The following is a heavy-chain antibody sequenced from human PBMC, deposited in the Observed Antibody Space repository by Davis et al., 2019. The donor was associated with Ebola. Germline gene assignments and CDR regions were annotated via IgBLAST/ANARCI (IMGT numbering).Heavy chain of an antibody. Sequence: LRLSCTVSGGSISTSYWSWIRQPPGKGLEWIGYIYYSGTTNYNPSLKSRVTISVDKSKNQSSLKLSSVTAADTASYYCARVLYYYDSSGYYGYWGQGTLVTVSS. J-gene: IGHJ4*02. V-gene: IGHV4-59*12. CDR2: IYYSGTT. CDR1: GGSISTSY. CDR3: ARVLYYYDSSGYYGY. D-gene: IGHD3-22*01.